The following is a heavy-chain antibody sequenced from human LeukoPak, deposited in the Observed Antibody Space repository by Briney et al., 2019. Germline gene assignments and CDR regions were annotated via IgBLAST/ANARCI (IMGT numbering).Heavy chain of an antibody. Sequence: ASVKVSCKVSGYTLTELSMHWVRQAPGQRLEWMGWINAANGNSECTQKFQGRVTITRDTSASTDYMELSSLRFEDTAVYFCARGQHATGWYVDLWGRGTLVTVSS. V-gene: IGHV1-3*01. CDR2: INAANGNS. CDR1: GYTLTELS. D-gene: IGHD1-1*01. J-gene: IGHJ2*01. CDR3: ARGQHATGWYVDL.